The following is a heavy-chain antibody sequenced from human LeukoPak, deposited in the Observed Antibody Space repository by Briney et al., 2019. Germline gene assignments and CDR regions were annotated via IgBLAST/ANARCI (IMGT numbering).Heavy chain of an antibody. CDR1: GYTFSSYY. J-gene: IGHJ4*02. CDR3: AREGTAGFGY. D-gene: IGHD2-21*02. Sequence: ASVKVSCKASGYTFSSYYTHWVRQAPGQGLEWMGIINPSGGSTSYAQKFQGRVTMTRETSTRTVYMELSSLRSEDTAVYYCAREGTAGFGYWGQGTLVTVSS. CDR2: INPSGGST. V-gene: IGHV1-46*01.